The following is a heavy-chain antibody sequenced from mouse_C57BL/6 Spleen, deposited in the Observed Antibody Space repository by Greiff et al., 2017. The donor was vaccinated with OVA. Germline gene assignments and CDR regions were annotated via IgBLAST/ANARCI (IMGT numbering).Heavy chain of an antibody. V-gene: IGHV1-52*01. J-gene: IGHJ2*01. D-gene: IGHD2-3*01. CDR3: ARDDGYPLYYFDY. CDR2: IDPSDSET. CDR1: GYTFTSYW. Sequence: VQLQQPGAELVRPGSSVKLSCKASGYTFTSYWMHWVKQRPIQGLEWIGNIDPSDSETHYNQKFKDKATLTVDKSSSTAYMQLSSLTSEDSAVYYCARDDGYPLYYFDYWGQGTTLTVSS.